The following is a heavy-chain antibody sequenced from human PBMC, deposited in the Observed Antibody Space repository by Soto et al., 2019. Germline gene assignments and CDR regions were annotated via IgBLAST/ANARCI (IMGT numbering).Heavy chain of an antibody. CDR1: GGTFSSYA. V-gene: IGHV1-69*13. CDR2: IIPIFGTA. CDR3: ARLGPFHYYDSSGSPPDIDY. D-gene: IGHD3-22*01. Sequence: SVKVSCKASGGTFSSYAISWVRQAPGQGLEWMGGIIPIFGTANYAQKFQGRVTITADESTSTAYMELSSLRSEDTAVYYCARLGPFHYYDSSGSPPDIDYWGQGTLVTVSS. J-gene: IGHJ4*02.